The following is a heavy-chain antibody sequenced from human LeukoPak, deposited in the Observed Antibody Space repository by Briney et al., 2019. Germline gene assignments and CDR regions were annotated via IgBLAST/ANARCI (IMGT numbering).Heavy chain of an antibody. Sequence: GESLRLSCAASGFTFSNYAMSWVRQAPGKGLEWVGRIKSKTDGGTTDYAAPVKGRFTISRDDSKNTLYLQMNSLKTEDTAVYYRTTIWIEFDYWGQGTLVTVSS. CDR1: GFTFSNYA. V-gene: IGHV3-15*01. CDR2: IKSKTDGGTT. CDR3: TTIWIEFDY. J-gene: IGHJ4*02. D-gene: IGHD3-10*01.